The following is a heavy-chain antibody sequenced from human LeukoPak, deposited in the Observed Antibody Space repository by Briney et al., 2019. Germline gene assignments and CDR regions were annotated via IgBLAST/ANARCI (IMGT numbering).Heavy chain of an antibody. Sequence: ASVKVSCKASGYTFTSYYMHWVRQAPGQGLEWMGIINPSGGSTSYAQKFQGRVTMTRDMSTSTVYMELSSLRCEDKAVYYCARGGDIVPLDYWGKGTLVTVSS. CDR2: INPSGGST. D-gene: IGHD2-8*01. CDR1: GYTFTSYY. J-gene: IGHJ4*02. CDR3: ARGGDIVPLDY. V-gene: IGHV1-46*01.